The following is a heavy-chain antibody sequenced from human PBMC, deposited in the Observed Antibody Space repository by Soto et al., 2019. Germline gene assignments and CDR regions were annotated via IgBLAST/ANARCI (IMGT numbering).Heavy chain of an antibody. J-gene: IGHJ4*02. CDR3: AREKNPIAAAGSSNDY. CDR1: GFTFSSYA. D-gene: IGHD6-13*01. V-gene: IGHV3-30-3*01. CDR2: ISYDGSNK. Sequence: GGSLRLSCAASGFTFSSYAMHWVRQAPGKGLEWVAVISYDGSNKYYADSVKGRFTISRDNSKNTLYLQMNSLRAEDTAVYYCAREKNPIAAAGSSNDYWGQGTLVTVSS.